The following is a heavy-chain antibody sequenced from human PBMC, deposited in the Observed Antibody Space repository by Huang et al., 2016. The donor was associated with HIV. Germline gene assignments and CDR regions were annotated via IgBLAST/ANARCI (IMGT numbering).Heavy chain of an antibody. CDR3: ARQLYDSTGYLLGARLLD. V-gene: IGHV1-69*12. D-gene: IGHD3-22*01. CDR2: IIPVFGTT. J-gene: IGHJ4*02. CDR1: GGTFSNYG. Sequence: QVQLVQSGAEVKKPGSTVKVSCKASGGTFSNYGISWVRQAPGQGLEWMGGIIPVFGTTTDAQKCQGRVTVTADESTSTAYMELNSLRSEDTAVYYCARQLYDSTGYLLGARLLDWGQGTLVTVSS.